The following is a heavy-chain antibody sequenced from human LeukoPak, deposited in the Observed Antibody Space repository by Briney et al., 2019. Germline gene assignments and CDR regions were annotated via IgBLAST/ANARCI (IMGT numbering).Heavy chain of an antibody. J-gene: IGHJ4*02. CDR3: ARDPVKNY. Sequence: SVKVSCKASGGTFSSYAISWVRQAPGQGLEWMGRIIPILGIANYAQKFQGRVTMTRDTSTSTVYMELSSLRSEDTAVYYCARDPVKNYWGQGTLVTVSS. D-gene: IGHD2/OR15-2a*01. V-gene: IGHV1-69*04. CDR1: GGTFSSYA. CDR2: IIPILGIA.